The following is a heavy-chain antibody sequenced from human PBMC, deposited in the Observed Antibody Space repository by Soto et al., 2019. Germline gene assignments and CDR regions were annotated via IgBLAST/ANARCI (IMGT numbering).Heavy chain of an antibody. D-gene: IGHD2-8*01. CDR3: ARGGYCTNGVCYTDGED. J-gene: IGHJ4*02. CDR1: GFTFSNYG. CDR2: IWYDGSNK. Sequence: QVQLVESGGGVVQPGRSLRLSCAASGFTFSNYGMHWVRQAPGKGLEWVAVIWYDGSNKYYADSVKGRFTISRDNSKNTLCLQMNSLTAEETAVYYCARGGYCTNGVCYTDGEDWGQGTLVTVSS. V-gene: IGHV3-33*01.